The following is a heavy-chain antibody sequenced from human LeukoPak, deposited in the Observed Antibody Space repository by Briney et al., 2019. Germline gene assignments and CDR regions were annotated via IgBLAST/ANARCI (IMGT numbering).Heavy chain of an antibody. V-gene: IGHV3-23*01. Sequence: PGGSLRLSCAASGFTFGYYSMTWVRQAPGKGLEWVSIIDGNGDVTFYADSVEGRFTISRDNSKSTVFLQMNSLRAEDTAVYYCAKKLFSGNSPFDYWGQGALVTASS. CDR1: GFTFGYYS. J-gene: IGHJ4*02. CDR3: AKKLFSGNSPFDY. CDR2: IDGNGDVT. D-gene: IGHD1-26*01.